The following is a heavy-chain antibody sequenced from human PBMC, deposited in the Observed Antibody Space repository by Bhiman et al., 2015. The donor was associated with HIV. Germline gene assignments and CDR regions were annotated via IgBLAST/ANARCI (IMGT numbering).Heavy chain of an antibody. J-gene: IGHJ4*02. V-gene: IGHV3-15*01. D-gene: IGHD1-26*01. CDR3: TTVNWRWEFEY. Sequence: DYAAPVKGRFTISRDDSKTMQYLQMNSLQTEDTAVYYCTTVNWRWEFEYWGQGSLVTVSS.